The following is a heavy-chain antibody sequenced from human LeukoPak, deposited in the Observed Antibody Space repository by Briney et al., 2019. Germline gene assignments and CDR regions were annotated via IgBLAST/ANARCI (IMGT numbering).Heavy chain of an antibody. V-gene: IGHV1-18*01. CDR3: AKSRGPCSGGSCPTAPFDY. J-gene: IGHJ4*02. D-gene: IGHD2-15*01. Sequence: ASVKVSCKASGYTFTSYGISWVRQAPGQGLEWMGWISAYNGNTNYAQKLQGRVTMTTDTSTSTAYMELRSLRSDDTAVYYCAKSRGPCSGGSCPTAPFDYWGQGTLVTVSS. CDR1: GYTFTSYG. CDR2: ISAYNGNT.